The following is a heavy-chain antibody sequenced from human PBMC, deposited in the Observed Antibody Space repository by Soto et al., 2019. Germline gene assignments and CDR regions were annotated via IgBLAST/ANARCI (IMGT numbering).Heavy chain of an antibody. CDR3: ATIYGSGSSIRDY. V-gene: IGHV1-24*01. D-gene: IGHD3-10*01. J-gene: IGHJ4*02. Sequence: GSVKVSCKVSGYTLTQLSMHWVRQAPGKGLEWMGGFDPEDGETIYAQKFQGRVTMTEDTSTDTAYMELSSLRSEDTAVYYCATIYGSGSSIRDYWGQGTLVTVSS. CDR2: FDPEDGET. CDR1: GYTLTQLS.